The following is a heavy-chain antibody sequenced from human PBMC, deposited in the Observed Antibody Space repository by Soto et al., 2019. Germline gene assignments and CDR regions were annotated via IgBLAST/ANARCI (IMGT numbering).Heavy chain of an antibody. CDR3: VKSGRWLQLPRPFDY. D-gene: IGHD5-12*01. Sequence: GGSLRLSCSASGFTFSSYAMHWVRQAPGKGLEYVSAISSDGGSTYYADSVKGRFTISRDNSKNTLYLQMSSLRAEDTAVYYCVKSGRWLQLPRPFDYWGQGTLVTVSS. J-gene: IGHJ4*02. V-gene: IGHV3-64D*06. CDR1: GFTFSSYA. CDR2: ISSDGGST.